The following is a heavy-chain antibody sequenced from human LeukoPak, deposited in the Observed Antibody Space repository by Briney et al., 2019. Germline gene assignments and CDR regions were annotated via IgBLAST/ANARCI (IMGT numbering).Heavy chain of an antibody. CDR3: AKVGYQLPYYFDS. J-gene: IGHJ4*02. D-gene: IGHD2-2*01. CDR1: GFTFSSYA. Sequence: GGSLRLSCAASGFTFSSYAMSWVRQAPGKGLEWVSAISGSGGSTYYADSVKGRFTISRDNSKKTLFLQMNSLKAGDTAIYYCAKVGYQLPYYFDSWGQGSLVTVSS. CDR2: ISGSGGST. V-gene: IGHV3-23*01.